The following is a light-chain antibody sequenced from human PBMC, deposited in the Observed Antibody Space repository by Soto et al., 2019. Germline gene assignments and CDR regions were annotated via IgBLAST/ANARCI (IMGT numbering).Light chain of an antibody. CDR3: QQSYHTPLT. CDR1: QSISNY. V-gene: IGKV1-39*01. J-gene: IGKJ4*01. CDR2: AAS. Sequence: DIEMTQSPSSLSASLGDRVTITCRASQSISNYVNWYQHKPGKAPKLLIYAASSLQSGVPTRFSGSGSGTDFTLTISSLQPEDFATYYCQQSYHTPLTFGGGTQVEIK.